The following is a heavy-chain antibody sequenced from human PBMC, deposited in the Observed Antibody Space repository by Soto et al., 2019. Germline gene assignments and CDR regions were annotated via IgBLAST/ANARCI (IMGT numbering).Heavy chain of an antibody. J-gene: IGHJ4*02. CDR2: IDPSDSYT. CDR1: GYSFTSYW. Sequence: GESLKISCKGSGYSFTSYWISWVRQMPGKGLEWMGRIDPSDSYTSYSPSFQGHVTISADKSISTAYLQWSSLKASDTAMYYCARSAGYCSGGSCFTYYYDSSGYYGLDYWGQGTLVTVSS. V-gene: IGHV5-10-1*01. D-gene: IGHD3-22*01. CDR3: ARSAGYCSGGSCFTYYYDSSGYYGLDY.